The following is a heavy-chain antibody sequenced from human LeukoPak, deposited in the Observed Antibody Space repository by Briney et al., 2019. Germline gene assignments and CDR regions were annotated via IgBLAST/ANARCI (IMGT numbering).Heavy chain of an antibody. CDR1: GYTFTSYD. D-gene: IGHD3-22*01. CDR2: MNPNSGNT. Sequence: ASVKVSCKASGYTFTSYDINWVRQATGQGLEWMGWMNPNSGNTGYAQKFQGRVTMTRNTSISTAYMELSSLRSEDTAVYYCAKDPAYYYDSSGPYYFDYWGQGTLVTVSS. J-gene: IGHJ4*02. CDR3: AKDPAYYYDSSGPYYFDY. V-gene: IGHV1-8*01.